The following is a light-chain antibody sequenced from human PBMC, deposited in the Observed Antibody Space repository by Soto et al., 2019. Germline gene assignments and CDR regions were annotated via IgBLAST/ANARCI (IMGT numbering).Light chain of an antibody. J-gene: IGLJ2*01. CDR2: DND. CDR1: TSNIGTYY. V-gene: IGLV1-51*01. Sequence: QSVLTQPPSVSAAPGQKVTISCSGSTSNIGTYYVSWYQHLPGTAPRVVIYDNDKRPSGIPDRCSGSKSGTSATLGITGLQTGDEADYYCAAWDNSLSVVLFGEGTKLTVL. CDR3: AAWDNSLSVVL.